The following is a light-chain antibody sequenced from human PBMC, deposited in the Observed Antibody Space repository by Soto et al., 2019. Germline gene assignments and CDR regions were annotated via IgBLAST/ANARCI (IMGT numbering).Light chain of an antibody. V-gene: IGLV2-14*01. CDR2: EVS. CDR1: SSDIGGSNH. J-gene: IGLJ1*01. Sequence: QSVPTQPASVSGSPGQSITISCAGTSSDIGGSNHVSWYQHHPGKAPRLIIYEVSYRPSGVSNRFSGSKSGYTASLTISGLQAEDEADYYCNSQTTSGIRVFGTGTKVTVL. CDR3: NSQTTSGIRV.